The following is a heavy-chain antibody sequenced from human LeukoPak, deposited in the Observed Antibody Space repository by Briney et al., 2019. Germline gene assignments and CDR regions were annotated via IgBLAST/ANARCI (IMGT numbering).Heavy chain of an antibody. CDR2: ISSSSSYI. Sequence: GGSLRLSCAASGFTFSSYSMNWVRQAPGKGLEWVSSISSSSSYIYYADSVKGRFTISRDNAKNSLYLQMNSLRAEDTAVYYCARDSDKGWFDPWGQGTLVTVSS. CDR3: ARDSDKGWFDP. D-gene: IGHD2-15*01. CDR1: GFTFSSYS. V-gene: IGHV3-21*01. J-gene: IGHJ5*02.